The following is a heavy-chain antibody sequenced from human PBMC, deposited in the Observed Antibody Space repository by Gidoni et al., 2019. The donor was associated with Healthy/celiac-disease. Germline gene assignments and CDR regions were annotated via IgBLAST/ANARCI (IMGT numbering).Heavy chain of an antibody. Sequence: QVQLQQWGAGLLKPSETLSLTCAVYGGSFSGYYWSWIRQPPGKGLEWIGEINHSGSTNYNPSLKSRVTISVDTSKNQFSLKLSSVTAADTAVYYCARGIVGGTSPYFDYWGQGTLVTVSS. CDR2: INHSGST. CDR3: ARGIVGGTSPYFDY. J-gene: IGHJ4*02. D-gene: IGHD1-26*01. V-gene: IGHV4-34*01. CDR1: GGSFSGYY.